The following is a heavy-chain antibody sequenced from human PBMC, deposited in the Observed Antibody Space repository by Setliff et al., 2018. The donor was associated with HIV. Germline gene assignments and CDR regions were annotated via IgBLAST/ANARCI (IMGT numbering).Heavy chain of an antibody. CDR2: IWYDGTNI. D-gene: IGHD6-13*01. Sequence: PGGSLRLSCAASGFTFSNYAMHWVRQAPGKGLEWVAVIWYDGTNIYYADSVRGRFTISRDNSKNTLYLQMNSLRVEDTGVYFCARASYSSSWYNIRPFDYWAQGILVTVSS. J-gene: IGHJ4*02. CDR1: GFTFSNYA. CDR3: ARASYSSSWYNIRPFDY. V-gene: IGHV3-33*08.